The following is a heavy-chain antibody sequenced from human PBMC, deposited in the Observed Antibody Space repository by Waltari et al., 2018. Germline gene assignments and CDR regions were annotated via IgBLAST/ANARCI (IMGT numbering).Heavy chain of an antibody. CDR2: IIPILGTA. J-gene: IGHJ4*02. V-gene: IGHV1-69*13. D-gene: IGHD6-6*01. Sequence: QVQLVQSGAEVQKPGSSVKVSCKASGGTFSSYSISWVRQAPGQGLEWMGGIIPILGTANYAQEIQSRVTITADESTSTAYMELSSLRTEDTAVYYCASYRIAARYLFDYWGQGTLVTVSS. CDR1: GGTFSSYS. CDR3: ASYRIAARYLFDY.